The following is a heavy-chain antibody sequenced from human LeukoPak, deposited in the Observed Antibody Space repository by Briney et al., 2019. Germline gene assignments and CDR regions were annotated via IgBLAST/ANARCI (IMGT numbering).Heavy chain of an antibody. V-gene: IGHV4-59*01. CDR1: GGSISSYY. D-gene: IGHD3-9*01. Sequence: KPSETLSLTCTVSGGSISSYYWSWIRQPPGKGLEWIGYIYYSGSTNYNPSLKSRVTISVDTSKNQFSLKLSSVTAADTAVYYCAREWGAWRGYDILTGYQKTHGPLDYWGQGTLVTVSS. CDR2: IYYSGST. CDR3: AREWGAWRGYDILTGYQKTHGPLDY. J-gene: IGHJ4*02.